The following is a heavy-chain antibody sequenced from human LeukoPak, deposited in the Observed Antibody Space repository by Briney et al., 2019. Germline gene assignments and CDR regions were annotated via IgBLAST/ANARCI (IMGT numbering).Heavy chain of an antibody. Sequence: GGSLRLSCAASGFTFSRYSMHWVRQAPGKGLEYVSAISNNGGGTYYAKSVKGRFTISRDNSKNTLYLQMGSLRAEDMAVYYCARTSIAAREADYWGQGTLVTVSS. V-gene: IGHV3-64*01. J-gene: IGHJ4*02. CDR1: GFTFSRYS. CDR2: ISNNGGGT. CDR3: ARTSIAAREADY. D-gene: IGHD6-6*01.